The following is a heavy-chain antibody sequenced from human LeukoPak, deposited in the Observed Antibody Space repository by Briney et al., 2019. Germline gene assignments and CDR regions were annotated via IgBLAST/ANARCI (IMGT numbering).Heavy chain of an antibody. V-gene: IGHV1-8*01. CDR1: GYTFTSYE. CDR3: AREASSDYYFYYMDV. CDR2: MNPNNGNR. Sequence: ASVKVSCKASGYTFTSYEITWVRQATGQGLEWMGWMNPNNGNRGYAQKFQGRVTMTRNTSISTAYMELSGLRSEDTAVYYCAREASSDYYFYYMDVWGKGTTVTVSS. D-gene: IGHD2-2*01. J-gene: IGHJ6*03.